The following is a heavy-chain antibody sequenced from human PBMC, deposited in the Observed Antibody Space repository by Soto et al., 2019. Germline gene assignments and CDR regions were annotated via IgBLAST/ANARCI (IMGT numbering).Heavy chain of an antibody. CDR3: AREDYDFWSGTSHYYAMDV. V-gene: IGHV3-74*01. Sequence: EVQLVESGGGLVQPGGSLRLSCAASGFTFSSYWMHWVRQAPGKGLVWVSRINSDGSSTSYADSVKGRITISRDNSKNTLYLQMNSLRAEDTAVYYCAREDYDFWSGTSHYYAMDVWGQGTTVTVSS. CDR2: INSDGSST. CDR1: GFTFSSYW. D-gene: IGHD3-3*01. J-gene: IGHJ6*02.